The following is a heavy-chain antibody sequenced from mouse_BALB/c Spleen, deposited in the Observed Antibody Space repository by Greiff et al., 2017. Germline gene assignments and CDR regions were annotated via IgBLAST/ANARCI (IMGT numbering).Heavy chain of an antibody. CDR2: INSNGGST. Sequence: LVESGGGLVQPGGSLKLSCAASGFTFSSYGMPWVRQTPDKRLELVATINSNGGSTYYPDSVKGRFTISRDNAKNTLYLQMSSLKSEDTAMYYCARGGYGNYWFAYWGQGTLVTVSA. V-gene: IGHV5-6-3*01. CDR1: GFTFSSYG. D-gene: IGHD2-1*01. CDR3: ARGGYGNYWFAY. J-gene: IGHJ3*01.